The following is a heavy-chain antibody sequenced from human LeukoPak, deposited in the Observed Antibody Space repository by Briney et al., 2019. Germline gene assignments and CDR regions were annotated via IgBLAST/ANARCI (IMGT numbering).Heavy chain of an antibody. Sequence: GGSLRLSCAASGFTFEDYTMHWVRQAPGKGLEWVSCVSWNSYNIGYADSVRGRFTIARDNAKNSLYLQMNSLRAEDTAFYYCTRVTGTTVFDYWGQGTLVTVSS. CDR2: VSWNSYNI. CDR1: GFTFEDYT. CDR3: TRVTGTTVFDY. J-gene: IGHJ4*02. V-gene: IGHV3-9*01. D-gene: IGHD1-7*01.